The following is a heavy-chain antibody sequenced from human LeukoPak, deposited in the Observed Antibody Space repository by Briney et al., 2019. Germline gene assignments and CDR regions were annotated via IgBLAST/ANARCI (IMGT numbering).Heavy chain of an antibody. CDR3: ARGTSSGWYYFDY. Sequence: GGSLRLSCAASGFTFSSYAMHWVRQAPGKGLEWVAVISYDGSNKYYADSVKGRFTISRDNSKNTLYLQMNSLRAEDTAVNYCARGTSSGWYYFDYWGQGTLVTVSP. J-gene: IGHJ4*02. V-gene: IGHV3-30*04. CDR2: ISYDGSNK. CDR1: GFTFSSYA. D-gene: IGHD6-19*01.